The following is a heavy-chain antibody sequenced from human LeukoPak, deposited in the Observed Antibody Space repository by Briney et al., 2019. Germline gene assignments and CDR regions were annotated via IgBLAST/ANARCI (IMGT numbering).Heavy chain of an antibody. V-gene: IGHV1-2*02. Sequence: ASVKVSCKASGYTFSGSFMHWVRQAPGQGLEWMGWINAKSGGTNYAQKFQARVTMTRDTSITTAYMELSRLRSDDTAVYYCAREGIAVAGNWFDPWGQGTLVTVSS. CDR1: GYTFSGSF. CDR3: AREGIAVAGNWFDP. CDR2: INAKSGGT. D-gene: IGHD6-19*01. J-gene: IGHJ5*02.